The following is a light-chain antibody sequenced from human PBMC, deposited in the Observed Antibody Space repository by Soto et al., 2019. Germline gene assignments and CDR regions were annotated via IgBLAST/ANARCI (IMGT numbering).Light chain of an antibody. CDR3: SSYTSSNTLV. Sequence: QSALPHPPPVSGSPGHPITFPCTETTSDVGAYNYVSWYQQHPGKAPKLMIFEVSDRPSGVSNRFSGSKSGNTASLTISGLQAEDEADYYCSSYTSSNTLVFGGGTKL. J-gene: IGLJ2*01. V-gene: IGLV2-14*01. CDR1: TSDVGAYNY. CDR2: EVS.